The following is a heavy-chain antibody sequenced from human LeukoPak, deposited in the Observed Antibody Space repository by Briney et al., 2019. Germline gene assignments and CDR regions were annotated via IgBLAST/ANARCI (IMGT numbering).Heavy chain of an antibody. CDR3: ARSHKWELLTGNAFDI. V-gene: IGHV3-9*03. J-gene: IGHJ3*02. CDR1: GFTFDVYA. CDR2: ISWNSGSI. Sequence: GGSPRLSCAASGFTFDVYAMHWVRQAPGKGLEWVSGISWNSGSIGYADSVKGRFTISRDNAKNSLYLQMNSLRAEDMALYYCARSHKWELLTGNAFDIWGQGTMVTVSS. D-gene: IGHD1-26*01.